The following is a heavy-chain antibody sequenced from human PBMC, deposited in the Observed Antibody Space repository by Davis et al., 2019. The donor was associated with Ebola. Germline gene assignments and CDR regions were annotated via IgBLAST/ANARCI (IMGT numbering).Heavy chain of an antibody. CDR2: ISPYTGNT. D-gene: IGHD5-24*01. V-gene: IGHV1-18*04. J-gene: IGHJ4*02. Sequence: AASVKVSCKASGYTFDSYGFDWVRQAPGQGLEWLGWISPYTGNTNYAHKLQGRVTLTTDTSAATAYMQRTSLRSDDTAIYYCARDFQDGATWVSDYWGQGTLVTVSS. CDR3: ARDFQDGATWVSDY. CDR1: GYTFDSYG.